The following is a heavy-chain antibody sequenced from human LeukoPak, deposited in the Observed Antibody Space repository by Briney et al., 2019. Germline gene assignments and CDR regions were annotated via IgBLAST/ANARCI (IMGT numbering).Heavy chain of an antibody. J-gene: IGHJ1*01. V-gene: IGHV3-7*01. CDR3: ARLPDDYGDYKYFQH. Sequence: GGSLRLSCAASGFTFSSYWMSWVRQAPGKGLEWVANIKQDGSEKYYVDSVKGRFTISRDNVKNSLYLQMNCLRAEDTAVYYCARLPDDYGDYKYFQHWGQGTLVTVSS. D-gene: IGHD4-17*01. CDR1: GFTFSSYW. CDR2: IKQDGSEK.